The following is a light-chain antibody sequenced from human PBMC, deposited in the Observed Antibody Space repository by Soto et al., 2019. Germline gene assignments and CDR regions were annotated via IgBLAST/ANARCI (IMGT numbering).Light chain of an antibody. CDR1: SGHSSYA. J-gene: IGLJ3*02. Sequence: QSVLTQSPSASASLGASVKLTCTLSSGHSSYAIAWHQQQPEKGPRYLMKLNSDGSHSKGDGIPDRFSGSSSGAERYLTISSLQSEDEADYYCQTWGTGSHCVFGGGTKLTVL. V-gene: IGLV4-69*01. CDR3: QTWGTGSHCV. CDR2: LNSDGSH.